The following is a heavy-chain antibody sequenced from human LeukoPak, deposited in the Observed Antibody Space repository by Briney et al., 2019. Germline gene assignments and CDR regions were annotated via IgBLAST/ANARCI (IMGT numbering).Heavy chain of an antibody. J-gene: IGHJ4*02. Sequence: GGSLRLSCAASGFTFSSYAMSWVRQAPGKGLEWVSAISGSGGSTYYADSVKGRFTISRDNSKNTLYLQMNSLRAEDTAVYYCAKDLGYCSGGSCYGMDYRGQGTLVTVSS. CDR2: ISGSGGST. D-gene: IGHD2-15*01. CDR1: GFTFSSYA. V-gene: IGHV3-23*01. CDR3: AKDLGYCSGGSCYGMDY.